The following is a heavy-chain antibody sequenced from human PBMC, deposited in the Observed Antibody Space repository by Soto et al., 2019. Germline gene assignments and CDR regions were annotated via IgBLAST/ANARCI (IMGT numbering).Heavy chain of an antibody. CDR3: ARVVAATRPSRVSDY. CDR1: GFTFSSYG. Sequence: GGSLRLSCAASGFTFSSYGMHWVRQAPGKGLGWVAVISYDGSNKYYADSVKGRFTISRDNSKNTLYLQMNSLRAEDTAVYYCARVVAATRPSRVSDYWGQGTLVTVSS. D-gene: IGHD2-15*01. CDR2: ISYDGSNK. J-gene: IGHJ4*02. V-gene: IGHV3-30*03.